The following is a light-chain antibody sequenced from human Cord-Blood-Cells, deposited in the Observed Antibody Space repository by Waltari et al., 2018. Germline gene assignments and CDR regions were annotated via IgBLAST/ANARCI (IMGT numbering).Light chain of an antibody. CDR2: AAS. CDR1: QGISSY. J-gene: IGKJ4*01. Sequence: DIQLTHSPSFLSASVGDRVTITCRASQGISSYLAWYQQKPGKAPMLLIYAASTLQSGVPSRFSGSGSGTEFTLTISSLQPEDFATYYCQQLNSYPLTFGGGTKVEIK. V-gene: IGKV1-9*01. CDR3: QQLNSYPLT.